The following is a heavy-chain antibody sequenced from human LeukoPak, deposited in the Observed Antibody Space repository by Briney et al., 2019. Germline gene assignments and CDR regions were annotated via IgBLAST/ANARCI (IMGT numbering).Heavy chain of an antibody. CDR3: ARDEPTVTTGPSVGS. CDR2: ISYDGSNK. V-gene: IGHV3-30-3*01. D-gene: IGHD4-17*01. Sequence: GGSLRLSCAASGFTFSSYAMHWVRQAPGKGLEWVAVISYDGSNKYYADSVKGRFTISRDNSKNTLYLQMNSLRAEDTAVYYCARDEPTVTTGPSVGSWGQGTLVTVSS. CDR1: GFTFSSYA. J-gene: IGHJ4*02.